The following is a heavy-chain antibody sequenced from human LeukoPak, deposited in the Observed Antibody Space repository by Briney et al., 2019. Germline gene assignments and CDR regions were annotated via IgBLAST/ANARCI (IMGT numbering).Heavy chain of an antibody. Sequence: PSETLSLTCAVSGYSISSGYYWGWIRQPPGKGLEWIGRIYHSGSTYYNPSLKSRVTISVDTSKNQFSLKLSSVTAADTAVYYCARDHYGPGGCDAWGQGTLVTVSS. J-gene: IGHJ4*02. V-gene: IGHV4-38-2*02. CDR1: GYSISSGYY. D-gene: IGHD2-21*02. CDR3: ARDHYGPGGCDA. CDR2: IYHSGST.